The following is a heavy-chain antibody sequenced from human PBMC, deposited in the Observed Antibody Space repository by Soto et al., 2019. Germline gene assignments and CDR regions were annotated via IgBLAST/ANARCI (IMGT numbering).Heavy chain of an antibody. CDR2: IFWNSGGT. D-gene: IGHD2-15*01. CDR1: GFTFNEHA. Sequence: PGGSLRLSCAASGFTFNEHAEAMHWLRQAPGKCLEWVSGIFWNSGGTGYADSVKGRFTXXXDXXXXSLXLHXNSLGNEDTALYYCIREKSPGGLDYWGQGTLVTVSS. CDR3: IREKSPGGLDY. J-gene: IGHJ4*02. V-gene: IGHV3-9*01.